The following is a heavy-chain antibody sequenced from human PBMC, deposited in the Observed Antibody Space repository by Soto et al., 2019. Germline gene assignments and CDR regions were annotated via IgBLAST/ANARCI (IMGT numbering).Heavy chain of an antibody. CDR2: INSDGSTI. V-gene: IGHV3-74*01. D-gene: IGHD3-10*01. J-gene: IGHJ3*01. Sequence: GGSLRLSCAASGYTFSPFWMHWVRQAPGKGLVWVSHINSDGSTIVYADSVKGRFTISRDNAKNTLYLQMNSLKAEDTAVYYCVRDRGNPDSFNVWGRGTMVTVS. CDR1: GYTFSPFW. CDR3: VRDRGNPDSFNV.